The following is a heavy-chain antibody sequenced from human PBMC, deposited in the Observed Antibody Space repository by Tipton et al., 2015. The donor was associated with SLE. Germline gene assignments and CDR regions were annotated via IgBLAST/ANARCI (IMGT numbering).Heavy chain of an antibody. Sequence: TLSLTCTVSGGSISSYYWSWIRQPPGKGLEWIGYIYYSGSTNYNPSLKSRVTISVDTSKNQFSLKLSSVTAADTAVYYCARESIAAAGPFDYWGQGTLVTVSS. CDR2: IYYSGST. D-gene: IGHD6-13*01. V-gene: IGHV4-59*12. CDR3: ARESIAAAGPFDY. CDR1: GGSISSYY. J-gene: IGHJ4*02.